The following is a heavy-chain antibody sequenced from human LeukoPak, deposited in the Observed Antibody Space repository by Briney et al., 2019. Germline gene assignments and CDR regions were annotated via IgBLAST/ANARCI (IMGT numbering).Heavy chain of an antibody. Sequence: GGSLRLSCAASGFTFSSYGMHWVRQAPGKGLEWVAFIRYDGSNKYYADSVKGRFTISRDNSKNTLYLQVNSLRAEDTAVYYCAKDRGGYYDSSGPEYFQHWGQGTLVTVSS. CDR2: IRYDGSNK. J-gene: IGHJ1*01. CDR3: AKDRGGYYDSSGPEYFQH. V-gene: IGHV3-30*02. D-gene: IGHD3-22*01. CDR1: GFTFSSYG.